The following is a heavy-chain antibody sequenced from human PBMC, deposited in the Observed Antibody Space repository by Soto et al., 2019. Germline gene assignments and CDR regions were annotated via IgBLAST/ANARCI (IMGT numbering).Heavy chain of an antibody. Sequence: GGSVRLSCAASGVSLTKASMSWVRQAPGKGLEWVGHIKSNADGGATDYAAPVKGRFTVSRDDSRNTLYLQLNSLKTEDTAVYYCTTAPFSFITLPGTSFLIGMDVWGQGTTVTVSS. CDR2: IKSNADGGAT. CDR1: GVSLTKAS. J-gene: IGHJ6*02. D-gene: IGHD3-10*01. CDR3: TTAPFSFITLPGTSFLIGMDV. V-gene: IGHV3-15*01.